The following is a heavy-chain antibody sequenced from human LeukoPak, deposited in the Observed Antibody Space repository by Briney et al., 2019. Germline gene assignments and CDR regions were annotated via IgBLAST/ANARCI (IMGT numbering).Heavy chain of an antibody. D-gene: IGHD4-17*01. J-gene: IGHJ4*02. CDR2: ISSSSSYI. CDR3: ARDTYGDYDPNYFDY. CDR1: GFTFSSYS. V-gene: IGHV3-21*01. Sequence: GGSLRLSCAASGFTFSSYSMNWVRQAPGKGLEWVSSISSSSSYIYYADSVKGRFTISRDNAKNSLYLQMNSLRAEDTAVYYCARDTYGDYDPNYFDYWGQGTLVTASS.